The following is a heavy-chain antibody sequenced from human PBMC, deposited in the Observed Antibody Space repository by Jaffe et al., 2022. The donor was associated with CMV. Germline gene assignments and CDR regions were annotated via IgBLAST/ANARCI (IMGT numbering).Heavy chain of an antibody. J-gene: IGHJ4*02. CDR2: IFSNDEK. Sequence: QVTLKESGPVLVKPTETLTLTCTVSGFSLSNARMGVSWIRQPPGKALEWLAHIFSNDEKSYSTSLKSRLTISKDTSKSQVVLTMTNMDPVDTATYYCARIPYYYDSSGYLGWDYWGQGTLVTVSS. CDR1: GFSLSNARMG. CDR3: ARIPYYYDSSGYLGWDY. D-gene: IGHD3-22*01. V-gene: IGHV2-26*01.